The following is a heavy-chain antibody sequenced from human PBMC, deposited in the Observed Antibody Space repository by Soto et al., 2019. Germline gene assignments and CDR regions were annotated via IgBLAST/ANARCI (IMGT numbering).Heavy chain of an antibody. J-gene: IGHJ6*02. CDR1: GGTFSSYT. Sequence: SVKVSCKASGGTFSSYTISWVRQAPGQGLEWMERNIPILGIANYAQKFQGRVTITADKSTSTAYMELSSLRSEDTAVFYCVREGGTLGLSLGELFPTQNYHYYGMDVWGQGTTVTVSS. V-gene: IGHV1-69*02. CDR2: NIPILGIA. D-gene: IGHD3-10*01. CDR3: VREGGTLGLSLGELFPTQNYHYYGMDV.